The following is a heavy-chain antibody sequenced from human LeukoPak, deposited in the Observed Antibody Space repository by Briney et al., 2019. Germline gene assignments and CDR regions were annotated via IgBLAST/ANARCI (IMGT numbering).Heavy chain of an antibody. CDR3: ARDLAATGNWFDP. CDR2: IYYSGST. Sequence: SQTLSLTCTVSGGSISSGGYYWSWIRQHPGKGLEWIGYIYYSGSTYYNPSLKSRVTISVDTSKNQFSLKLSSVTAADTAVYYCARDLAATGNWFDPWGQGTLVTVSS. CDR1: GGSISSGGYY. D-gene: IGHD2-15*01. J-gene: IGHJ5*02. V-gene: IGHV4-31*03.